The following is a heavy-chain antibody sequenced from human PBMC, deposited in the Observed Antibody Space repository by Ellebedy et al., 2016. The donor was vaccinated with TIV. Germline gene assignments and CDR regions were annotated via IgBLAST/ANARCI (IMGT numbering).Heavy chain of an antibody. Sequence: SETLSLTCNVSGGSISSYYWSWIRQPPGKGLEWIGNIYYSGSTNYNPSLKSRVTISADTSKNQSSLKLSSVTAADTAVYYCARRLELGSYFDYWGQGTLVTVSS. CDR2: IYYSGST. D-gene: IGHD1-7*01. J-gene: IGHJ4*02. CDR3: ARRLELGSYFDY. V-gene: IGHV4-59*01. CDR1: GGSISSYY.